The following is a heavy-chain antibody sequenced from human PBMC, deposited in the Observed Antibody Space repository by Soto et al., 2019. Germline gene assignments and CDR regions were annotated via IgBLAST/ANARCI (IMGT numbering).Heavy chain of an antibody. D-gene: IGHD6-19*01. V-gene: IGHV3-30*18. J-gene: IGHJ4*01. CDR1: GFTFSSYG. CDR3: AKDFGIAVAGTGRGYFDY. Sequence: QVQLVESGGGVVQPGRSLRLSCAASGFTFSSYGMHWVRQAPGKGLEWVAVISYDGSNKYYADSVKGRFTISRDNSKNTLYLQMNSLRAEDTAVYYCAKDFGIAVAGTGRGYFDYWGHGTLVTVSS. CDR2: ISYDGSNK.